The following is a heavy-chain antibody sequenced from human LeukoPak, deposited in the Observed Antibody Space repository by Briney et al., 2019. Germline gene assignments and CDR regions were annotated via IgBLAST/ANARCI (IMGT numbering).Heavy chain of an antibody. D-gene: IGHD3-22*01. Sequence: GGSLRLSCAASGFTFSSYWMSWVRRAPGEGLEWVGRIKSKTDGGTTDYAAPVRGRFTISRDDSKNTLYLQMNSLKTEDTAVYYCTTTGGQDYYDEDWGQGTLVTVSS. V-gene: IGHV3-15*01. J-gene: IGHJ4*02. CDR1: GFTFSSYW. CDR2: IKSKTDGGTT. CDR3: TTTGGQDYYDED.